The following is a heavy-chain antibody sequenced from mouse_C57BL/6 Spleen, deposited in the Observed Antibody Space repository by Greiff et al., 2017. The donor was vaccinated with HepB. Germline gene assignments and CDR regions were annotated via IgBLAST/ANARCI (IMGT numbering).Heavy chain of an antibody. V-gene: IGHV5-17*01. J-gene: IGHJ1*03. CDR3: ALITTSYWYFDV. CDR1: GFTFSDYG. Sequence: EVHLVESGGGLVKPGGSLKLSCAASGFTFSDYGMHWVRQAPEKGLEWVAYISSGSSTIYYADTVKGRFTISRDNAKNTLLLQMTSLRSEDTAMYYCALITTSYWYFDVWGTGTTVTVSS. D-gene: IGHD2-4*01. CDR2: ISSGSSTI.